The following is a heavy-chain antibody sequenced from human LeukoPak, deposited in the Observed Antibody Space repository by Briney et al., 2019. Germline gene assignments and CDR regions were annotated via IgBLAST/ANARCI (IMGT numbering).Heavy chain of an antibody. J-gene: IGHJ4*02. CDR3: ARHRRLTGSTYDY. D-gene: IGHD3-9*01. CDR2: IYYSGST. CDR1: GGSISSYY. V-gene: IGHV4-59*01. Sequence: SETLSLTCTASGGSISSYYWSWIRQPPGKGLEWIGYIYYSGSTNYNPSLKGRVTISVDTSKNQFSLKLSSVTAADTAVYYCARHRRLTGSTYDYWGQGTLVTVSS.